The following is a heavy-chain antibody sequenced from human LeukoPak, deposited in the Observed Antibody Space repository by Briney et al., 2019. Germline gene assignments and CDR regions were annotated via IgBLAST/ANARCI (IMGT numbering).Heavy chain of an antibody. CDR1: GYSFINFG. CDR3: AREGSSNNHYSFDY. Sequence: GASVKVSCKASGYSFINFGLSWVRQAPGQGLEWMGWISAYNHNTNYAQKLQGRVTMTTDTSASTAYMELSSLRSEDTAVFYCAREGSSNNHYSFDYWGQGTLVTVSS. J-gene: IGHJ4*02. CDR2: ISAYNHNT. V-gene: IGHV1-18*01. D-gene: IGHD2-2*01.